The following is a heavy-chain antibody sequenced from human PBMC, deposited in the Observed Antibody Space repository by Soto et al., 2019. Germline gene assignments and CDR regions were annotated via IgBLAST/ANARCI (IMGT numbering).Heavy chain of an antibody. Sequence: PSETLSLTCTVSGGSISSYYWSWIRQPPGKGLEWIGYIYYSGSTNYNPSLKSRVTISVDTSKNQFSLKLSSVTAADTAVYYCAWYDIAARPIDYWAQGTLDTVSS. CDR1: GGSISSYY. J-gene: IGHJ4*02. CDR3: AWYDIAARPIDY. V-gene: IGHV4-59*01. CDR2: IYYSGST. D-gene: IGHD6-6*01.